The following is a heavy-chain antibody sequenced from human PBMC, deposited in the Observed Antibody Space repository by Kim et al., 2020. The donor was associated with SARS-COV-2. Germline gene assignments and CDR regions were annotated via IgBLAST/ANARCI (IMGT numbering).Heavy chain of an antibody. V-gene: IGHV4-59*08. Sequence: SETLSLTCTVSGGSISSYYWSWIRQPPGKGLEWIGYIYYSGSTNYNPSLKSRVTISVDTSKNQFSLKLSSVTAADTAVYYCARHPYSSSWYGYYYYYMDVWGKGTTVTVSS. CDR3: ARHPYSSSWYGYYYYYMDV. CDR2: IYYSGST. J-gene: IGHJ6*03. D-gene: IGHD6-13*01. CDR1: GGSISSYY.